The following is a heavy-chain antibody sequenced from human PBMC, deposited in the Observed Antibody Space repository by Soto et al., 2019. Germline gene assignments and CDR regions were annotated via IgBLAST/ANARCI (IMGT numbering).Heavy chain of an antibody. CDR3: ARGIGSDWSSWFDP. CDR2: INWNGDST. J-gene: IGHJ5*02. D-gene: IGHD3-9*01. V-gene: IGHV3-20*04. CDR1: GFSFGDYG. Sequence: GGSLRLSGEASGFSFGDYGMSWVRQGPGKGLEWVSGINWNGDSTGYADSVKGRFTISRDNAKKLLYLEMNSLRAEDTALYYCARGIGSDWSSWFDPWGQGT.